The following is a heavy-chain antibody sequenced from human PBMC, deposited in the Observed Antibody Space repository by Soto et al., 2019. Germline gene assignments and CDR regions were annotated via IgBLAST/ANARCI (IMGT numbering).Heavy chain of an antibody. J-gene: IGHJ6*02. CDR3: ARGFSAGTYYYYGMDV. V-gene: IGHV4-61*01. D-gene: IGHD1-1*01. CDR1: GGSVSSGSYY. Sequence: QVQLQESGPGLVKPSETLSLTCTVSGGSVSSGSYYWSWIRQPPGKGLEWIGYIYYSGSTNYNPSLESRVTISVDTSKNQFSLKLSSVTAADTAVYYCARGFSAGTYYYYGMDVWGQGTTVTVSS. CDR2: IYYSGST.